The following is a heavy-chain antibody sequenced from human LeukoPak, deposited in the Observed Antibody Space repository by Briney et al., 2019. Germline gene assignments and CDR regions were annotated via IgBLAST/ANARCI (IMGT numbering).Heavy chain of an antibody. CDR2: ISSSSSYI. V-gene: IGHV3-21*01. Sequence: GSLRLSCAASGFTFSSYSMNWVRQAPGEGLEWVSSISSSSSYIYYADSVKGRFTISRDNAKNSLYLQMNSLRAEDTAVYYCARDWPTSYYDFWSGFNWFDPWGQGTLVTVPS. D-gene: IGHD3-3*01. CDR3: ARDWPTSYYDFWSGFNWFDP. J-gene: IGHJ5*02. CDR1: GFTFSSYS.